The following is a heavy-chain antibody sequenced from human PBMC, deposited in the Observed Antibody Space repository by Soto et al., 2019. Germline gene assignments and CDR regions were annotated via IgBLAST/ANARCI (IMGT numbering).Heavy chain of an antibody. CDR3: ARRSSSWYFDY. CDR1: GFTFSSYA. D-gene: IGHD6-13*01. J-gene: IGHJ4*02. CDR2: ISGSDGST. V-gene: IGHV3-23*01. Sequence: EVQLLESGGGLVQSGGSLRLSCAASGFTFSSYAMNWVRQAPGKGLEWVSVISGSDGSTYYADSVKGRFTISRDNSKNTLNLQMNSLRADDTAVYYCARRSSSWYFDYWGQGTLVTVSS.